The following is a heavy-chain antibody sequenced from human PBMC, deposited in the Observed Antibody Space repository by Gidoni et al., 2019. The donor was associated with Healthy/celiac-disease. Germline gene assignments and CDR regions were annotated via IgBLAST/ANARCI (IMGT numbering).Heavy chain of an antibody. J-gene: IGHJ3*02. CDR2: INHSGST. V-gene: IGHV4-34*01. D-gene: IGHD4-17*01. CDR1: GGSFSGYY. Sequence: QVQLQQWGAGLLKPSETLSLTCAVYGGSFSGYYWSWIRQPPGKGLEWIGEINHSGSTNYNPSLKSRVTISVDTSKNQFSLKLSSVTAADTAVYYCARETLHPYGDYLNSAFDIWGQGTMVTVSS. CDR3: ARETLHPYGDYLNSAFDI.